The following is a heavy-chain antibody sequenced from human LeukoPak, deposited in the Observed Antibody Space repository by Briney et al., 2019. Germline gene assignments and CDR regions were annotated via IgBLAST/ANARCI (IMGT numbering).Heavy chain of an antibody. V-gene: IGHV3-53*01. Sequence: GGSLRLSCAASGFTFSSNYMSWVRQAPGKGLEWVSVIYSGGSTYYSDSVKGRFTISRDNSKNTLYLQMNSLRAEDTAVYYCARDSLFNWNDGAFDIWGQGTMVTVSS. CDR3: ARDSLFNWNDGAFDI. J-gene: IGHJ3*02. D-gene: IGHD1-20*01. CDR1: GFTFSSNY. CDR2: IYSGGST.